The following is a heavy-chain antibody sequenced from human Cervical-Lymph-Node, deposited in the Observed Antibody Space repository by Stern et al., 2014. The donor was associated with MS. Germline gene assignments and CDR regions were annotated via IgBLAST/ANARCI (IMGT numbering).Heavy chain of an antibody. CDR3: ASAAYSSSQVSWFDR. Sequence: QVQLQQWGAGPVKPSETLSLTCAVYGGSFSDFYWTWIRQPPGKALEWIGEINNSGIINYNPSLRSRVTIFVDTARNEFFLRLRSVTAADTAVYYCASAAYSSSQVSWFDRWGQGTLVTVSS. CDR2: INNSGII. D-gene: IGHD6-13*01. J-gene: IGHJ5*02. V-gene: IGHV4-34*01. CDR1: GGSFSDFY.